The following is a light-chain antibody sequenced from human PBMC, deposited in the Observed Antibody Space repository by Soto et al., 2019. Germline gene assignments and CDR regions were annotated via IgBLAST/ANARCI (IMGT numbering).Light chain of an antibody. CDR3: QQSYSTLYT. Sequence: DIPMTQSPSSLSASVGDTVTLTCRASQSIAIYLNWYQHKPGKAPKLLIYAASSLQSGVPSRFSGSGSGAVFTLTISSLQPEDFATYYCQQSYSTLYTFGQGTKLEIK. CDR1: QSIAIY. CDR2: AAS. J-gene: IGKJ2*01. V-gene: IGKV1-39*01.